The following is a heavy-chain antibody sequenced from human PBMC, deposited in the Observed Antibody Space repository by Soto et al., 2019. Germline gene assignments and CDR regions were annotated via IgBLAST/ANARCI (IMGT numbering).Heavy chain of an antibody. D-gene: IGHD3-22*01. Sequence: EWSVRLCCSASGFTLSSYAMSWVRHGPVKGLGWVSALSGSVGSTYYADSVKGRFPISRDNSKNTLYLQMNSLRAEGTAGYDWENDAHDCSVSYYAEFDYRAQG. J-gene: IGHJ4*02. V-gene: IGHV3-23*01. CDR2: LSGSVGST. CDR1: GFTLSSYA. CDR3: ENDAHDCSVSYYAEFDY.